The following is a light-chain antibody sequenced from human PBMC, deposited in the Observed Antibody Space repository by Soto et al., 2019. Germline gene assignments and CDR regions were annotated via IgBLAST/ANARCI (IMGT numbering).Light chain of an antibody. J-gene: IGKJ1*01. Sequence: EIVMTQSPATLSVSPGERATLSYRASQSVSSNLAWYQQKPGQAPRLLIYGASTRATGIPARFSGSGSGTEFTLTINSLQSEDFVVYYCQQYNNWPPRAWTFGQGTKVEI. CDR3: QQYNNWPPRAWT. CDR2: GAS. V-gene: IGKV3-15*01. CDR1: QSVSSN.